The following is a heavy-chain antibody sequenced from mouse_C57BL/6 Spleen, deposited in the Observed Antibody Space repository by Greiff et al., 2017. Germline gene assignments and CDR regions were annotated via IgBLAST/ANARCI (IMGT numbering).Heavy chain of an antibody. CDR1: GYTFTSYW. CDR2: IDPSDSYT. CDR3: SSFWAY. J-gene: IGHJ3*01. Sequence: QVQLKQPGAELVKPGASVKLSCKASGYTFTSYWMQWVKQRPGQGLEWIGEIDPSDSYTNYNQKFKGKATLTVDTSSSTAYMQLSSLTSEDSAVYYCSSFWAYWGQGTLVTVSA. V-gene: IGHV1-50*01.